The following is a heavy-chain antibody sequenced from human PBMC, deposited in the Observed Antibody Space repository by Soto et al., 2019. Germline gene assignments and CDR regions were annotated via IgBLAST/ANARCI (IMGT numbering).Heavy chain of an antibody. D-gene: IGHD3-9*01. V-gene: IGHV4-31*03. J-gene: IGHJ4*02. CDR3: ARDFRLGAFDY. CDR2: IYYSGST. Sequence: SETLSLTCTLSGDPITSGGFYWTWIRQHPAKGLEWIGYIYYSGSTYYNPSLKSRVTISVDTSKNQFSLKLSSVTAADTAVYYCARDFRLGAFDYWGQGTLVTVSS. CDR1: GDPITSGGFY.